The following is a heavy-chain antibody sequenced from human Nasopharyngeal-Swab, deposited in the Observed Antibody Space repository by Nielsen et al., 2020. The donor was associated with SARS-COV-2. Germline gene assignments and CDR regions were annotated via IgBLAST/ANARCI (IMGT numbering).Heavy chain of an antibody. CDR3: AGEYCSGGSCYPPEGY. V-gene: IGHV1-58*01. J-gene: IGHJ4*02. D-gene: IGHD2-15*01. CDR2: IVVGSGNT. CDR1: GFTFTSSA. Sequence: SVKVSCKASGFTFTSSAVQWVRQARGQRLEWIGWIVVGSGNTNYAQKFQERVTITRDMSTSTAYMELSGLRSEDTAVYYCAGEYCSGGSCYPPEGYWGRGTLVTVSS.